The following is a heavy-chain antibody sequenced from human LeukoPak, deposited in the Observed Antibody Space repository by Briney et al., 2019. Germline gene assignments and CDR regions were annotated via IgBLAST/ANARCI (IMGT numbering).Heavy chain of an antibody. J-gene: IGHJ4*02. D-gene: IGHD3-22*01. CDR3: AKSYDSSGYYLVFGS. V-gene: IGHV4-59*08. CDR1: GGSISTYY. CDR2: IYYSGTT. Sequence: SETLSLTCTVSGGSISTYYWSWIRQPPGKGLEWIGYIYYSGTTNYNPSLKSRVTMSVDTSKNQFSLKLRSVTAADTAVYYRAKSYDSSGYYLVFGSWGQGTLVTVSS.